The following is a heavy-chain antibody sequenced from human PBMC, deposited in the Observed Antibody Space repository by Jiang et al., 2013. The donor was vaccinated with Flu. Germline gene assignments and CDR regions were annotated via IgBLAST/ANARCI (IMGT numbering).Heavy chain of an antibody. CDR2: IYYRGET. Sequence: PPGMGLEWVGTIYYRGETYYNSSLKSRVSISVDTSKDQFSLKLTSVTAADTAVYYCARGPTDYYDSSGYYSAGFFDYWGQGALVTVSS. CDR3: ARGPTDYYDSSGYYSAGFFDY. D-gene: IGHD3-22*01. J-gene: IGHJ4*02. V-gene: IGHV4-39*07.